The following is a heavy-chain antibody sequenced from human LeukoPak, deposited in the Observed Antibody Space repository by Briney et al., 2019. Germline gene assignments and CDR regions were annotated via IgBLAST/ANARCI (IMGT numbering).Heavy chain of an antibody. D-gene: IGHD6-19*01. CDR2: INIDGSTT. CDR1: GFTFSSYW. V-gene: IGHV3-74*03. CDR3: ARAGGPGWYGY. J-gene: IGHJ4*02. Sequence: GGSLRLSCAASGFTFSSYWMHWVRRVPGKGLVWVSRINIDGSTTTYADSVKGRFTISRDNAKNTLYLQMNSLRAEDTALYYCARAGGPGWYGYWGQGTLVTVSS.